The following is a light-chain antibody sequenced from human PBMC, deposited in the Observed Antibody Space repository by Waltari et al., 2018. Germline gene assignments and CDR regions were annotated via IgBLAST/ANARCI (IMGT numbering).Light chain of an antibody. V-gene: IGLV2-23*01. CDR2: EGS. J-gene: IGLJ1*01. CDR1: ISDGGRYYR. CDR3: CSYAGSSTYV. Sequence: QSALTPPASVSGSPGQSITISCTGTISDGGRYYRVSWYQQHPGKAPKLMIYEGSKRPSGVSNRFSGSKSGNTASLTISGLQAEDEADYYCCSYAGSSTYVFGTGTKVTVL.